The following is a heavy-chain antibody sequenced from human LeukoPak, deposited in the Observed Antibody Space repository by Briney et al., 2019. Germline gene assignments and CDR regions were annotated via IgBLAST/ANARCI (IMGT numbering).Heavy chain of an antibody. Sequence: GGSLRLSCAASGFTFSSYAMNWVRQAPGKGLEWVSVISDSGGSTYYADSVKGRFTISRDNSKNTLYLQMNSLRAEDTAVYYCAKARRGTTVTDFDYWGQGTLVTVSS. D-gene: IGHD4-17*01. CDR3: AKARRGTTVTDFDY. CDR1: GFTFSSYA. V-gene: IGHV3-23*01. J-gene: IGHJ4*02. CDR2: ISDSGGST.